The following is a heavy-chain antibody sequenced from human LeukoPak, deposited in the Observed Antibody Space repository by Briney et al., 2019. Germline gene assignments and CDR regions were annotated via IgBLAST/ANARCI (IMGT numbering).Heavy chain of an antibody. J-gene: IGHJ4*02. CDR1: GGSFSGYY. CDR2: IYPSGST. Sequence: NASETLSLTCAVYGGSFSGYYWSWIRQPAGKGLEWIGRIYPSGSTNYNPSLKSRVTMSVDTSKNHFSLNLSSVTAADTAVYYCARDGHSDTSRALDYWGQGTLVTVSS. D-gene: IGHD5-12*01. CDR3: ARDGHSDTSRALDY. V-gene: IGHV4-4*07.